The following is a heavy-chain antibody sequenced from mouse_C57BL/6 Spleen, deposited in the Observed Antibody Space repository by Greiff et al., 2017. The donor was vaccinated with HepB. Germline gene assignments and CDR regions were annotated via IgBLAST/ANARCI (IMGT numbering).Heavy chain of an antibody. CDR3: ARKDYGSSSYFDY. J-gene: IGHJ2*01. CDR2: ISYDGSN. V-gene: IGHV3-6*01. Sequence: EVKLMESGPGLVKPSQSLSLTCSVTGYSITSGYYWNWIRQFPGNKLEWMGYISYDGSNNYNPSLKNRISITRDTSKNQFFLKLNSVTTEDTTTYYCARKDYGSSSYFDYWGQGTTLTVSS. D-gene: IGHD1-1*01. CDR1: GYSITSGYY.